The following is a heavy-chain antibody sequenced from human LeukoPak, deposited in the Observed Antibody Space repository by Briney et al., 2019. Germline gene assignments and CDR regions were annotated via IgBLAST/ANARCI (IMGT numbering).Heavy chain of an antibody. CDR3: ARTMIVVVTPLDY. CDR1: GFTFSSYA. V-gene: IGHV3-30-3*02. D-gene: IGHD3-22*01. J-gene: IGHJ4*02. CDR2: ISYDGSNK. Sequence: GRSLRLSCAASGFTFSSYAMRWVRQAPGKGLEWVAVISYDGSNKYYADSVKGRFTISRDNSKNTLYLQMNSLRAEDTAVYYCARTMIVVVTPLDYWGQGTLVTVSS.